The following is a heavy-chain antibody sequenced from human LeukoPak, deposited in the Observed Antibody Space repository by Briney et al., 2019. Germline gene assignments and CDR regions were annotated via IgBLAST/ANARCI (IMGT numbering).Heavy chain of an antibody. Sequence: PSETLSLTCTVSGGSISSSSYYWGWIRQSPGKGLEWIGNIYYSGSTYYNPSLESRVTMSLDTSKNQFSLKLSSVTAADTAVYYCARDENGYVWGSFRAWGQGTLVTVSS. J-gene: IGHJ5*02. D-gene: IGHD3-16*02. CDR1: GGSISSSSYY. CDR3: ARDENGYVWGSFRA. V-gene: IGHV4-39*07. CDR2: IYYSGST.